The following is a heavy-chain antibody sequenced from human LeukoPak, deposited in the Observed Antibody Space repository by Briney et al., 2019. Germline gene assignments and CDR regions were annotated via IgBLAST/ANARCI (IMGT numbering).Heavy chain of an antibody. J-gene: IGHJ6*03. CDR1: GYSFTSYW. CDR3: ARHARTKYQLTRRGYYYMDV. Sequence: GESLKISCKGSGYSFTSYWIGWVRQMPGKGLEWMGIIYPGDSDTRYSPSFQGQVTISADKSISTAYLQWSSLKASDTAMYYCARHARTKYQLTRRGYYYMDVWGKGTTVTVSS. V-gene: IGHV5-51*01. CDR2: IYPGDSDT. D-gene: IGHD2-2*01.